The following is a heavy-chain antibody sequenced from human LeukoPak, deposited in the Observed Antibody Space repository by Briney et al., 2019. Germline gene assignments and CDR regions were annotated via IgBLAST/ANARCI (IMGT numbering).Heavy chain of an antibody. D-gene: IGHD1-1*01. CDR2: TQHDGDDK. J-gene: IGHJ4*02. CDR1: GFILSSYA. CDR3: AKVLPGPFHY. Sequence: GGSLRLSCAASGFILSSYAMHWVRQAPGKGLEWVAFTQHDGDDKYYADSVKGRFTISRDNSKNTLYLQMNSLRAEDTAVYYCAKVLPGPFHYWGQGTLVTVSS. V-gene: IGHV3-30*02.